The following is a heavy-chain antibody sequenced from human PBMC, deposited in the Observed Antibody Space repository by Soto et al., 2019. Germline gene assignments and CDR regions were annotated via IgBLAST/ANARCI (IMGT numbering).Heavy chain of an antibody. D-gene: IGHD2-21*02. CDR1: GGSISSGGYY. J-gene: IGHJ3*02. Sequence: QVQLQESGPGLVKPSQTLSLTSTVSGGSISSGGYYWSWIRQHPGKGLEWIGYIYYSGSTYYNPSLKSRVTISVDTSKNQFSLKLSSVTAADTAVYYCARVCGGDCHNAFDIWGQGTMVTVSS. V-gene: IGHV4-31*03. CDR3: ARVCGGDCHNAFDI. CDR2: IYYSGST.